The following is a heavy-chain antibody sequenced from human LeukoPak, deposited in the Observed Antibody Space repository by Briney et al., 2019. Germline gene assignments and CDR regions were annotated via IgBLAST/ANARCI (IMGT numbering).Heavy chain of an antibody. D-gene: IGHD7-27*01. Sequence: SETLSLTCTVSGGSISSYYWSWIRQPAGKGLEWIGRIYTSGSINYNPSLKSRVTMSVDTSKNQFSLKLSSVTAADTAVYYCARDREAVANWGYDWFDPWGQGTLVTVSS. CDR2: IYTSGSI. J-gene: IGHJ5*02. CDR1: GGSISSYY. V-gene: IGHV4-4*07. CDR3: ARDREAVANWGYDWFDP.